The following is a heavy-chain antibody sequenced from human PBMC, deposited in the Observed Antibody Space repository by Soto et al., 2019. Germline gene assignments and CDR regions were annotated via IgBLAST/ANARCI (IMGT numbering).Heavy chain of an antibody. J-gene: IGHJ1*01. CDR3: ASNARRYYYDSSGYLLQH. CDR1: GGTFSSYA. V-gene: IGHV1-69*01. D-gene: IGHD3-22*01. CDR2: IIPIFGTA. Sequence: QVQLVQSGAEVKKPGSSVKVSCKASGGTFSSYAISWVRQAPGQGLEWMGGIIPIFGTANYAQKFQGRVTITADESTSTAYMELSSLRSEDTAVYYCASNARRYYYDSSGYLLQHWDQGTLVTVSS.